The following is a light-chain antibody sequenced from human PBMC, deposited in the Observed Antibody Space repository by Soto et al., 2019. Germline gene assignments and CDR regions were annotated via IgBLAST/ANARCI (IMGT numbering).Light chain of an antibody. Sequence: EIVMTQSPLTLSASPGERAIFSCRASQSVGSNIAWYQQKPGQSPRPLVYDASTRATAIPARFSCSGSGTEFTLTINTLQPEDFGVYYCQQYYQWPSYTFGQGTKVDI. CDR2: DAS. CDR1: QSVGSN. J-gene: IGKJ2*01. CDR3: QQYYQWPSYT. V-gene: IGKV3-15*01.